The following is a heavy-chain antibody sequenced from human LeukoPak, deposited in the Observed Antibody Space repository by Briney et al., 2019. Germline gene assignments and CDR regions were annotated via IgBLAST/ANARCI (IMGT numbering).Heavy chain of an antibody. CDR1: GGSISSYH. V-gene: IGHV4-59*01. CDR2: ISYDGTA. CDR3: AGDRWKWFGDLSYAMDV. Sequence: SETLSLTCTVSGGSISSYHLTWIRQPPGKGLEWIGYISYDGTAKYNPSLSSRVTISIDKSKNRFSLELTSVTAADTAVYFCAGDRWKWFGDLSYAMDVWGKGTTVTVSS. J-gene: IGHJ6*04. D-gene: IGHD3-10*01.